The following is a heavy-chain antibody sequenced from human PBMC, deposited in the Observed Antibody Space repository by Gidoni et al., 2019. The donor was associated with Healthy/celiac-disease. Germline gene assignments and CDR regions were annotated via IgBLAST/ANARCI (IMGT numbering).Heavy chain of an antibody. J-gene: IGHJ4*02. V-gene: IGHV3-30-3*01. CDR3: ARDWGSGWQAFDY. CDR1: GFTFSSYA. Sequence: QVQLVESGGGVVQPGRSLRLSCAASGFTFSSYAMHWVRQAPGQGLEWVAVISYDGSNKYYADSVKGRFTIFRDNSKNTLYLQMNSLRAEDTAVYYCARDWGSGWQAFDYWGQGTLVTVSS. D-gene: IGHD3-16*01. CDR2: ISYDGSNK.